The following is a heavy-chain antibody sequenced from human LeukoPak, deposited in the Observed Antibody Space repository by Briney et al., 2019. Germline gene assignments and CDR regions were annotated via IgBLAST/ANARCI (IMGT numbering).Heavy chain of an antibody. CDR3: ARTNNLPYYYYMDV. CDR1: GGTFSSYA. CDR2: IIPIFGTA. Sequence: ASVKVSCKASGGTFSSYAISWVRQAPGQGLEWMGGIIPIFGTANYAQKFQGRVTITADESTSTAYMELSSLRCDDTAVYYCARTNNLPYYYYMDVWGPGTTVTVSS. V-gene: IGHV1-69*13. J-gene: IGHJ6*03. D-gene: IGHD1-14*01.